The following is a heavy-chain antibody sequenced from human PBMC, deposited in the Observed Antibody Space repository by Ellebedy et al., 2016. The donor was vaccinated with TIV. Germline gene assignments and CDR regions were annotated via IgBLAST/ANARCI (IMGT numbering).Heavy chain of an antibody. CDR3: ARDGFGGFLDS. CDR2: VSYDGSNK. J-gene: IGHJ4*02. CDR1: GFTFSSYA. V-gene: IGHV3-30*04. Sequence: PGGSLRLSCAASGFTFSSYAMHWVRQAPGKGLEWVAVVSYDGSNKYYADSVKGRFTISRDNAKNSVYLHMNNLRVEDTAVYYCARDGFGGFLDSWGPGTLIIVPS. D-gene: IGHD3-10*01.